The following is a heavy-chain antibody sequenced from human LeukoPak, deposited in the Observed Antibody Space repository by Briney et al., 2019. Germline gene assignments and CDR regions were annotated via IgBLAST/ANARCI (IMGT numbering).Heavy chain of an antibody. Sequence: GGSLRLPCAASGFTFSSYAMSWVREAPGKGLEWVSAISGSGGSTYYADSVKGRFTISRDNSKNTLYLQMNSLRAEDTAVYYCAKGPGIAAAGPKYDPWGQGTLVTVSS. CDR2: ISGSGGST. D-gene: IGHD6-13*01. J-gene: IGHJ5*02. CDR3: AKGPGIAAAGPKYDP. CDR1: GFTFSSYA. V-gene: IGHV3-23*01.